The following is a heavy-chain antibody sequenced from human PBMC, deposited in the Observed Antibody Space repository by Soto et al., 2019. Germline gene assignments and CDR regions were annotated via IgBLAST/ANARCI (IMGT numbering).Heavy chain of an antibody. V-gene: IGHV3-23*01. Sequence: QPGGSLRLSCAASGFTFSSYAMSWVRQAPGKGLEWVSAISGSGGSTYYADSVKGRFTISRDNSKNTLYLQMNSLRAEDTAVYYCAKDFGVAVAGTGAFDIWGQGTMVTVSS. J-gene: IGHJ3*02. CDR1: GFTFSSYA. CDR3: AKDFGVAVAGTGAFDI. CDR2: ISGSGGST. D-gene: IGHD6-19*01.